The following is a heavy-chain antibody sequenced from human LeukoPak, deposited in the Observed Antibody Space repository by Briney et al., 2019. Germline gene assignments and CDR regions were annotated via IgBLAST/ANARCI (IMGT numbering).Heavy chain of an antibody. D-gene: IGHD2-15*01. J-gene: IGHJ5*02. CDR3: AKEGCSGGSCYTKKSYNRFDP. Sequence: AGGSLRLSCAASGFTFSSYAVSWVRQAPGKGLEWVSAISGSGGSTYYADSVKGRFTISRDNSKNTLYLQMNSLRAEDTAVYYCAKEGCSGGSCYTKKSYNRFDPWGQGTLVTVSS. CDR2: ISGSGGST. CDR1: GFTFSSYA. V-gene: IGHV3-23*01.